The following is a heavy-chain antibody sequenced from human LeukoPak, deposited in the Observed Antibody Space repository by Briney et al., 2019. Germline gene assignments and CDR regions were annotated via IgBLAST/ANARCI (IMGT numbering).Heavy chain of an antibody. CDR3: AKAPAILTGIPYFDY. Sequence: PGGSLRLSCAASGFTFSSCSMNWVRQAPGKGLEWVSAISGSGGSTYYADSVKGRFTISRDNSKNTLYLQMNSLRAEDTAVYYCAKAPAILTGIPYFDYWGQGTLVTVSS. D-gene: IGHD3-9*01. J-gene: IGHJ4*02. CDR2: ISGSGGST. CDR1: GFTFSSCS. V-gene: IGHV3-23*01.